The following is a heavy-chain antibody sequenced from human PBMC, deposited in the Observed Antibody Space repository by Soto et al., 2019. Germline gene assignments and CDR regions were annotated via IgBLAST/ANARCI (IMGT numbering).Heavy chain of an antibody. CDR1: GFTFSGSA. Sequence: GGSLRLSCAASGFTFSGSAMHWVRQASGKGLEWVGRIRSKANSYATAYAASVKGRFTISRDDSKNTAYLQMNSLKTEDTAVYYCTRSGRDVVVPAASNWFDPWGQGTLVTVSS. CDR2: IRSKANSYAT. D-gene: IGHD2-2*01. V-gene: IGHV3-73*01. CDR3: TRSGRDVVVPAASNWFDP. J-gene: IGHJ5*02.